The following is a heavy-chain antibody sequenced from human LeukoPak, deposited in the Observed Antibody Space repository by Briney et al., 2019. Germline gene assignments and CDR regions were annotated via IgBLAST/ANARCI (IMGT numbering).Heavy chain of an antibody. CDR2: ISAYNGNT. CDR3: ARDQGYCSGGSCYLDY. Sequence: GASVKVSCKASGYTFTTYGISWVRQAPGQGLEWMGWISAYNGNTNYAQKLQGRVTITADESTSTAYMELSSLRSEDTAVYYCARDQGYCSGGSCYLDYWGQGTLVTVSS. D-gene: IGHD2-15*01. CDR1: GYTFTTYG. J-gene: IGHJ4*02. V-gene: IGHV1-18*01.